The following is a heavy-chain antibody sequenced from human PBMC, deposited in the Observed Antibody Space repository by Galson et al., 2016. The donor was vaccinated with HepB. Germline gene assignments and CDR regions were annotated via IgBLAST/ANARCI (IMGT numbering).Heavy chain of an antibody. CDR2: ISWNSGGV. V-gene: IGHV3-9*01. Sequence: SLRLSCAASGFTFDDYGMDWVRQAPGKGLEWVSGISWNSGGVGYADSVKGRFTISRDNAKNTLYMQMNSLRAEDTAVYYCGRGSYGSWGSVWYWGQGTLVTVSS. D-gene: IGHD1-26*01. CDR1: GFTFDDYG. CDR3: GRGSYGSWGSVWY. J-gene: IGHJ4*02.